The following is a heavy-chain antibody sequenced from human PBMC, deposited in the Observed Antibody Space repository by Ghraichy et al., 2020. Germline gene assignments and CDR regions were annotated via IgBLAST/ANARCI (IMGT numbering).Heavy chain of an antibody. Sequence: SQTLSLTCTVSGSSFSGGGYYWNWIRQHPERGLEWIGYINYNGASHYNPALKSRATMSVDKSNNFFSLTLTSVTAADTAVYYCARLLAHYDSGTFDNWGQGILVTVSS. CDR2: INYNGAS. D-gene: IGHD3-10*01. CDR3: ARLLAHYDSGTFDN. V-gene: IGHV4-31*03. CDR1: GSSFSGGGYY. J-gene: IGHJ4*02.